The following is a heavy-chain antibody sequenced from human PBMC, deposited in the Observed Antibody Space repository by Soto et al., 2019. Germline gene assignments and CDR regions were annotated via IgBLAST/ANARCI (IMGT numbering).Heavy chain of an antibody. D-gene: IGHD3-10*01. Sequence: QVQLQQWGAGLLKPSETLSLTCGVYGASFSGSYWSWIRQPPGGGLEWIGEINDSGSTNDNPSLKRRVTISVDTPTSQCSLKLRSVNAADTAVYYCASGRGTENYWGQGTLVTVSS. CDR2: INDSGST. V-gene: IGHV4-34*01. CDR3: ASGRGTENY. CDR1: GASFSGSY. J-gene: IGHJ4*02.